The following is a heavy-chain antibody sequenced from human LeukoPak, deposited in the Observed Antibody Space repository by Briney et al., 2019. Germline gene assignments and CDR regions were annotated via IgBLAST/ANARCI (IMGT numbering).Heavy chain of an antibody. Sequence: GASVKVSCKASGYTFIDYYMHWVRQAPGQGLEWMGWINPNSGGTNYAQKFQGRVTMTRDTSISTAYMELSRLRSDDTAVYYCARDADPPDYYGSGSYPDYWGQGTLVTVSS. CDR1: GYTFIDYY. CDR3: ARDADPPDYYGSGSYPDY. D-gene: IGHD3-10*01. J-gene: IGHJ4*02. CDR2: INPNSGGT. V-gene: IGHV1-2*02.